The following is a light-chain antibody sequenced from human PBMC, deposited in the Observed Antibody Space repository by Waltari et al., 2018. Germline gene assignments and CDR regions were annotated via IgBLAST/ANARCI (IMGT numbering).Light chain of an antibody. CDR2: AAS. J-gene: IGKJ1*01. V-gene: IGKV3-20*01. CDR1: QSIGKY. CDR3: QKYDRLPAT. Sequence: EIVSTQSPGTLSLSPGERATLSCRASQSIGKYLVWYQQKPGQAPRLLMYAASSRATGIPDRFSGSGSGTDFSLTISRLEPEDFAVYYCQKYDRLPATFGQGTKVEIK.